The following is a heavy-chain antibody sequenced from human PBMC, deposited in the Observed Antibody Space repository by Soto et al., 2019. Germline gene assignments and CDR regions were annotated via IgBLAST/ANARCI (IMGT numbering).Heavy chain of an antibody. V-gene: IGHV1-69*04. J-gene: IGHJ5*02. CDR2: IIPILGIA. CDR1: GGTFSSYT. D-gene: IGHD2-2*01. Sequence: ASVKVSCKASGGTFSSYTISWVRQAPGQGLEWMGRIIPILGIANYAQKFQGRVTITADKSTSTAYMELSSLRSEDTAVYYCARDQYCSSTSCYAAGWFDPWGQGTLVTVSS. CDR3: ARDQYCSSTSCYAAGWFDP.